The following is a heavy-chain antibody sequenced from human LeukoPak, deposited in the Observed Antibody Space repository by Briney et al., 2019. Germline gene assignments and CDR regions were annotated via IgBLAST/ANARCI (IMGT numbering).Heavy chain of an antibody. CDR3: ARDHLLSDFWSGFHYYYYMDV. V-gene: IGHV1-2*02. CDR1: GYTFTGYY. Sequence: ASVKVSCKASGYTFTGYYMHWVRQAPGQGLKWMGWINPNSGGTNYAQKFQGRVTMTRDTSISTAYMELSRLRSEDTAVYYCARDHLLSDFWSGFHYYYYMDVWGKGTTVTVSS. D-gene: IGHD3-3*01. CDR2: INPNSGGT. J-gene: IGHJ6*03.